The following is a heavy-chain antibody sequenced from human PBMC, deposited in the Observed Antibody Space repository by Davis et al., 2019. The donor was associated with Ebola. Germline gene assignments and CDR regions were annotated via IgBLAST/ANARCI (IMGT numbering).Heavy chain of an antibody. V-gene: IGHV4-61*01. J-gene: IGHJ5*02. Sequence: PSETLSLTCTVSGGSVSSPSHYWSWMRQPPGTALEWIAYVYYSGSTNYNPSLKSRVTISIDTSKNQFSLNLRSVTAADTAVYYCARTGYCSGDSCYWGWFDPWGQGTLVTVSS. CDR2: VYYSGST. CDR1: GGSVSSPSHY. CDR3: ARTGYCSGDSCYWGWFDP. D-gene: IGHD2-15*01.